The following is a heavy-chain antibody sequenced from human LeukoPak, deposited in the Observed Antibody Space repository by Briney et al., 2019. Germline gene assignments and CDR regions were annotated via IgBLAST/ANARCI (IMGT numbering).Heavy chain of an antibody. V-gene: IGHV3-23*01. CDR2: ISGSGGST. CDR1: GFTFSIYA. Sequence: GGSLRLSCAASGFTFSIYAMSWVRQAPGKGLEWVSAISGSGGSTYYADSVKGRFTISRDNSKNTLYLQMNSLRAEDTAVYYCAKDKGFSYYDFWSGYYYWGQGTLVTVSS. D-gene: IGHD3-3*01. J-gene: IGHJ4*02. CDR3: AKDKGFSYYDFWSGYYY.